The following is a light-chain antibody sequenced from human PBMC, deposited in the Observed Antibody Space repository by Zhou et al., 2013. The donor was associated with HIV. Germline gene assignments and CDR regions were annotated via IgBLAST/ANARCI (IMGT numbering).Light chain of an antibody. CDR1: QGISSY. V-gene: IGKV1-9*01. CDR2: AAS. CDR3: QQYNTYAAWT. J-gene: IGKJ1*01. Sequence: DIQLTQSPSFLSASVGDRVTITCRASQGISSYLAWYQQKPGKAPKVLIYAASTLQSGVPSRFSGSGSGTEFTLTISSLQPEDFATYYCQQYNTYAAWTFGQGTKVEIK.